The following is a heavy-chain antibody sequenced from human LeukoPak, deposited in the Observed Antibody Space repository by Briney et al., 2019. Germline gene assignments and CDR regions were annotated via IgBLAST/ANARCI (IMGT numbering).Heavy chain of an antibody. V-gene: IGHV1-2*02. J-gene: IGHJ5*02. D-gene: IGHD1-26*01. CDR2: INPNSGGT. CDR1: GHTFPGYY. CDR3: ARDNSVGDNAWWFDP. Sequence: GASVKVSCKASGHTFPGYYMHWVRQAPGQGLEWMGWINPNSGGTNYAQKFQGRVTMTRDTSISTDYMELSSLRSEDTAIYYCARDNSVGDNAWWFDPWGQGTLVTVSS.